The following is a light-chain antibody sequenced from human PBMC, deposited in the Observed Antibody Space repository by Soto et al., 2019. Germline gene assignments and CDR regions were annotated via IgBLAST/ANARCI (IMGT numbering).Light chain of an antibody. CDR2: GAS. V-gene: IGKV3D-15*01. CDR1: QSVSSN. J-gene: IGKJ1*01. Sequence: DIAMTQSPATLSVSPGERATLSCKASQSVSSNLAWYQQKPGQAPRLLIYGASSRATGIPDRFSGSGSGTDCTLTISCLQPEDVATYYCQQYYSYPRTLGEGTKVDIK. CDR3: QQYYSYPRT.